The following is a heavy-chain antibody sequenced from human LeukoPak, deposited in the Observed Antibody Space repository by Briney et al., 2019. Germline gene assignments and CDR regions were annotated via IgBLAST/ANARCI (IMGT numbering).Heavy chain of an antibody. CDR3: GRYLNY. J-gene: IGHJ4*02. D-gene: IGHD3-10*01. CDR1: GFTFSSHE. V-gene: IGHV3-48*03. Sequence: GGSLRLFCAASGFTFSSHEMNWVRQAPGKGLEWISHITTSGSKTYYADSVKSRFTISRDNDKSSLYLQMNSLRAEDTAVYYCGRYLNYWGQGTLVTVSS. CDR2: ITTSGSKT.